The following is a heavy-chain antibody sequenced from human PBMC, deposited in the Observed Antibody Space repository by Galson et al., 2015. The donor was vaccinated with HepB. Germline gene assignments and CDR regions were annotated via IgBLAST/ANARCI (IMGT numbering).Heavy chain of an antibody. CDR2: IDGSGDRT. CDR3: VKDVGRDLFGPGA. Sequence: SLRLSCAASGFTFRIYGMSWVRQAPGKGLEWVSGIDGSGDRTEYADPVQGRFIVSRDNSKNTLYLQISGLRVEDTAKYYCVKDVGRDLFGPGAWGQGTLVTVSA. CDR1: GFTFRIYG. J-gene: IGHJ5*02. V-gene: IGHV3-23*01. D-gene: IGHD3-10*01.